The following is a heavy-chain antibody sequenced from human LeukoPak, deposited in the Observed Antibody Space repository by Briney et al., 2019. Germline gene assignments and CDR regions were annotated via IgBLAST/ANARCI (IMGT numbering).Heavy chain of an antibody. CDR2: IIPILGIA. D-gene: IGHD1-26*01. J-gene: IGHJ5*02. CDR1: GGTFSSYT. V-gene: IGHV1-69*04. CDR3: ARDSVGPPHYPYNWFDP. Sequence: ASVKVSCKASGGTFSSYTISWVRQAPGQGLEGMGRIIPILGIASYAQKFQGRVTITADKSTSTAYMELSSPRSEDTAVYYCARDSVGPPHYPYNWFDPWGQGTLVTVSS.